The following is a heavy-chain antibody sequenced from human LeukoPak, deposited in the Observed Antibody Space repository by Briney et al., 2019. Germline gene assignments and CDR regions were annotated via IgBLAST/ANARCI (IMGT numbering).Heavy chain of an antibody. J-gene: IGHJ4*02. CDR2: IKPDGSED. D-gene: IGHD5-24*01. V-gene: IGHV3-7*01. CDR3: AVDRRFKIFDY. CDR1: GLAFSNFW. Sequence: GGSLRLSCATSGLAFSNFWMYWVRPAPGKGLGWVASIKPDGSEDFYADSVKGRFNISRDNAKNSLFLQMTNLKAEDTAVYYCAVDRRFKIFDYWGQGTLVTVSS.